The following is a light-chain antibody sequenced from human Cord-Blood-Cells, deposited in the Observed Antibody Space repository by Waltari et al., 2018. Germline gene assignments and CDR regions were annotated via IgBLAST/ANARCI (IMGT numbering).Light chain of an antibody. J-gene: IGLJ2*01. CDR3: CSYAGSVV. Sequence: QPASVSGSPGQSITISCTGTSSDVGSYTLVSWYQQHPGKAPKLMIYEGSKRPSGVSNRFSGSKSGNTASLTSSGLQAEDEADYYCCSYAGSVVFGGGTKLTVL. V-gene: IGLV2-23*01. CDR2: EGS. CDR1: SSDVGSYTL.